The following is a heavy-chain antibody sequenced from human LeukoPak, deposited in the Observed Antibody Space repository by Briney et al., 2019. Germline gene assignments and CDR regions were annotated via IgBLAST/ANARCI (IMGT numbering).Heavy chain of an antibody. V-gene: IGHV4-39*07. CDR1: GGSISSSSYY. CDR3: ASSKKLDP. Sequence: SETLSLTCTVSGGSISSSSYYWGWLRQPPGKGLEWIGEINHSGSTNYNPSLKRRVTISVDTSKNQFSLKLSSVTAADTAVYYCASSKKLDPWGQGSLVTVSS. J-gene: IGHJ5*02. CDR2: INHSGST.